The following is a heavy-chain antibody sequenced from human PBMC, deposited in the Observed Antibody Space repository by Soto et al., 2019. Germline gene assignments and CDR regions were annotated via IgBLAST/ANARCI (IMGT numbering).Heavy chain of an antibody. V-gene: IGHV5-10-1*01. CDR3: ARPVVADMDV. CDR1: GYSFTSYW. Sequence: HGESLKISCKGSGYSFTSYWISWVRQMPGKGLEWMGRIDPSDSYTNYSPSFQGHVTISADKSISTAYLQWSSLKASDTAMYYCARPVVADMDVWGQGTTVNASS. J-gene: IGHJ6*02. CDR2: IDPSDSYT. D-gene: IGHD2-15*01.